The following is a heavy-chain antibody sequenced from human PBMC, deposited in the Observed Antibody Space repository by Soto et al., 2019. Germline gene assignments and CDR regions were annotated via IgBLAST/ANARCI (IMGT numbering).Heavy chain of an antibody. CDR3: ARTRISYPFDP. Sequence: PSETLSLTCTVSGGSISSSSYYWGWIRQPPGKGLEWIGSIYYSGSTYYNPSLKSRVTISVDTSKNQFSLKLSSVTAADTAVYYCARTRISYPFDPWGQGTLVTVSS. V-gene: IGHV4-39*01. D-gene: IGHD2-8*01. CDR1: GGSISSSSYY. CDR2: IYYSGST. J-gene: IGHJ5*02.